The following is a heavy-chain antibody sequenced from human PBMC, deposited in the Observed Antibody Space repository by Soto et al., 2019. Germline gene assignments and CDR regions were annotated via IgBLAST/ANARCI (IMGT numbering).Heavy chain of an antibody. D-gene: IGHD3-3*01. CDR1: GFTFSSYG. Sequence: QVQLVESGGGVVQPGRSLRLSCAASGFTFSSYGMHWVRQAPGKGLEWVAVISYDGSNKYYADSVKGRFTISRDNSKNTLYLQMNSLRAEDTAVYYCAKDRLSDFWSGYYFDYWGQATLVTVSS. CDR3: AKDRLSDFWSGYYFDY. J-gene: IGHJ4*02. V-gene: IGHV3-30*18. CDR2: ISYDGSNK.